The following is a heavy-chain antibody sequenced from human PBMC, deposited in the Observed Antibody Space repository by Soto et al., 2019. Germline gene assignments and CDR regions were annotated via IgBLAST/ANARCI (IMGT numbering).Heavy chain of an antibody. CDR3: AHIMITWGGVSALDAFDM. CDR1: GFSLSTIRVG. V-gene: IGHV2-5*02. Sequence: SGPTLVNPTQTLTLTCSFSGFSLSTIRVGVAWIRQPPGKALEWLAIIYWDDDRRYSPSLTTRLAITKDTSKNQVVLTMTNLDPGDTATYYCAHIMITWGGVSALDAFDMWGQGTMVTVSS. J-gene: IGHJ3*02. CDR2: IYWDDDR. D-gene: IGHD3-16*01.